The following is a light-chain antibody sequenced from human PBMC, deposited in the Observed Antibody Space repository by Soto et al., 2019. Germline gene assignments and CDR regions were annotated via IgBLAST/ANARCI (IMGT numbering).Light chain of an antibody. J-gene: IGKJ4*01. CDR3: QERSDWPST. V-gene: IGKV3-11*01. Sequence: EIVLTQSPATLSLSPGERATLSCRASQSVGTYFAWYQQKPGQAPRLLIYDSSNRATGIPARFSGSGSGTDFTLTISGLEPEDFAVYDCQERSDWPSTFGGGTKVEIK. CDR2: DSS. CDR1: QSVGTY.